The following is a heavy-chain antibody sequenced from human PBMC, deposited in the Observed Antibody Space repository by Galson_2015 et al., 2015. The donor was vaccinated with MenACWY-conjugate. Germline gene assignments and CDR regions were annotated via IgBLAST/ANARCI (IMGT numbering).Heavy chain of an antibody. Sequence: QSGAEVKKPGESLKISCKGSGYTFTTYWIAWVRQMPGEGLEWMGIIYPGDSDTRYSPSLQGLVTISADKSITTAYLQWSSLKASDTAIYYCARHRDGYTNDYWGQGTLVTVSS. CDR1: GYTFTTYW. CDR2: IYPGDSDT. CDR3: ARHRDGYTNDY. V-gene: IGHV5-51*01. J-gene: IGHJ4*02. D-gene: IGHD5-24*01.